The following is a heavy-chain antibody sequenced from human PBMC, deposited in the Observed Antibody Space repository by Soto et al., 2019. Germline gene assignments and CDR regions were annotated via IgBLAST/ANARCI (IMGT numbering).Heavy chain of an antibody. CDR2: INHSGST. Sequence: SETLSLTCAVYGGSFSGYYWSWIRQPPGKGLEWIGEINHSGSTSYNPSLKSRVTISVDTSKNQFSLKLSSVTAADTAVYYCARGNSYSSLLYFDYWGQGTLVTVSS. D-gene: IGHD6-13*01. CDR3: ARGNSYSSLLYFDY. CDR1: GGSFSGYY. V-gene: IGHV4-34*01. J-gene: IGHJ4*02.